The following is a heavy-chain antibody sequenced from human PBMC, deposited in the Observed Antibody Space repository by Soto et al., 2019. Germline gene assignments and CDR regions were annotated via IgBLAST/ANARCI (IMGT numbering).Heavy chain of an antibody. J-gene: IGHJ5*02. Sequence: SETLSLTCTVSGGSSSSYYWRWIRQPPGKGLEWIGYIYYSGSTNYNPSLKSRVTISVDTSKNQFSLKLSSVTAADTAVYYCARGWFGVYNWFDPWGQGTLVTVS. D-gene: IGHD3-10*01. V-gene: IGHV4-59*08. CDR1: GGSSSSYY. CDR3: ARGWFGVYNWFDP. CDR2: IYYSGST.